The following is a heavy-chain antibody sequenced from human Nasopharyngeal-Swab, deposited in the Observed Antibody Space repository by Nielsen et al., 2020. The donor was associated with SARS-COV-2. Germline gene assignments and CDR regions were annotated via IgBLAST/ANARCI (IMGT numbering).Heavy chain of an antibody. J-gene: IGHJ6*02. V-gene: IGHV3-15*01. CDR2: IKSKTDGGTT. CDR1: GFTFSNAW. Sequence: GESLKISCAASGFTFSNAWMSWVRQAPGKGLEWVGRIKSKTDGGTTDHAAPVKGRFTISRDDSKNTLYLQMNSVKTEDTAVYYCTTDELRYFDKNYYYYGMDVWGQGTTVTVSS. D-gene: IGHD3-9*01. CDR3: TTDELRYFDKNYYYYGMDV.